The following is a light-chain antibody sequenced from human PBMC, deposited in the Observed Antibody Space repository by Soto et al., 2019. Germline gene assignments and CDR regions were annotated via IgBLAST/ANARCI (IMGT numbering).Light chain of an antibody. CDR1: QSIRNW. Sequence: DIQMTQSPSTLSASVGDRVTITCRASQSIRNWLAWYQQKPGMAPKLLIFDASSLESGVPSRFSGSGSETEFTLTISSLQPDDFATYYCQQYNSYSPWTFGQGTKVEIK. CDR3: QQYNSYSPWT. J-gene: IGKJ1*01. V-gene: IGKV1-5*01. CDR2: DAS.